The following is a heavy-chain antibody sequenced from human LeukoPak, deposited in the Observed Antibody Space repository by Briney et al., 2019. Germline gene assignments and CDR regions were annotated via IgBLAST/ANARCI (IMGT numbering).Heavy chain of an antibody. D-gene: IGHD1/OR15-1a*01. CDR2: INPSGGST. CDR3: ARVSHRGITGTIHLGY. V-gene: IGHV1-46*01. CDR1: GYTFTSYY. Sequence: ASVKVSCKASGYTFTSYYMHWVRQAPGQGLEWMGIINPSGGSTSYAQKFQGRVTMTRDTSTSTVYMELSSLRSEDTAVYCCARVSHRGITGTIHLGYWGQGTLVTVSS. J-gene: IGHJ4*02.